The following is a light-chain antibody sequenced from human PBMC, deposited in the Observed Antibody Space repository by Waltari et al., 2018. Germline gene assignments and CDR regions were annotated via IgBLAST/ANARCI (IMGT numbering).Light chain of an antibody. V-gene: IGKV1-39*01. CDR2: VAS. J-gene: IGKJ4*01. CDR1: QSIGLY. Sequence: DIYMTQSPSSLSASVGDTVTVTCRASQSIGLYLNWYQQRPGKAPELLIYVASTLQTGVPSRFSGSGSGTDFTLTISSLQPEDSATYYCQQSFGTPPFFGGGTKVEIK. CDR3: QQSFGTPPF.